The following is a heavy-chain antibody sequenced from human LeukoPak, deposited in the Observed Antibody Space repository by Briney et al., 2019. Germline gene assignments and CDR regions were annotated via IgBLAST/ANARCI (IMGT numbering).Heavy chain of an antibody. D-gene: IGHD3-22*01. Sequence: GGSLRLFCAASGFTFSSYAMSWVRQAPGKGLEWVSAISGSGGSTYYADSVKGRFTISRDNSKNTLYLQMNSLRAEDTAVYYCAKLESNPNMYYDSSGYYEGYFDLWGRGTLVTVSS. CDR3: AKLESNPNMYYDSSGYYEGYFDL. CDR1: GFTFSSYA. J-gene: IGHJ2*01. CDR2: ISGSGGST. V-gene: IGHV3-23*01.